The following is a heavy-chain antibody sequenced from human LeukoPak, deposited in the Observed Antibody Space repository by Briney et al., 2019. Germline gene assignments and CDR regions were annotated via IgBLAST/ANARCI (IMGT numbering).Heavy chain of an antibody. CDR3: AKALRGRLGFRDDAFDI. CDR2: ISGSGGST. V-gene: IGHV3-23*01. Sequence: SGGSLRLSCAASGFTFSSYAMSWVRQAPGKGLEWVSAISGSGGSTYYADSVKGRFTISRDNSKNTLYLQMNSLRAEDTAVYYCAKALRGRLGFRDDAFDIWGQGTMVTVSS. J-gene: IGHJ3*02. CDR1: GFTFSSYA. D-gene: IGHD7-27*01.